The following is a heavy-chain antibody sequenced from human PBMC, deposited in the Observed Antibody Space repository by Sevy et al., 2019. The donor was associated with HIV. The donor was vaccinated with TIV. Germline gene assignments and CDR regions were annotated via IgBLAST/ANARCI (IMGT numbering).Heavy chain of an antibody. CDR1: GYTFKTYG. Sequence: ASVKVSCKTFGYTFKTYGISWVRQAPGQWLEWMGWISAYSGDTNCAQKFQGRVTMTTDTSRGTAYMERSSLRSDDTAVYFCARDKPQGAVIIPGSMWGGVDYWGQGTVVTVSS. D-gene: IGHD2-2*01. V-gene: IGHV1-18*01. CDR2: ISAYSGDT. J-gene: IGHJ4*02. CDR3: ARDKPQGAVIIPGSMWGGVDY.